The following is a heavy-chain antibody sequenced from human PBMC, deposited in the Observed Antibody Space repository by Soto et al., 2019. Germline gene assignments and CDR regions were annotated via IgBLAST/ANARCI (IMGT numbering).Heavy chain of an antibody. J-gene: IGHJ4*02. V-gene: IGHV4-30-4*01. CDR2: IYYSGNT. D-gene: IGHD3-22*01. CDR3: ARYPYYYDSSDSYSYYFDY. CDR1: GGSISSGDYY. Sequence: TLSLTCTVSGGSISSGDYYWSWIRQPPGKGLEWIGYIYYSGNTYYNPSLKSRLSISVDTSKNQFSLKLTSVTAADTAVYYCARYPYYYDSSDSYSYYFDYWGQGTLVTVSS.